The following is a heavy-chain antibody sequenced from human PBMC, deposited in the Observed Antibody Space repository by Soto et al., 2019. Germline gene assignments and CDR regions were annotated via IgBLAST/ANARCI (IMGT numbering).Heavy chain of an antibody. CDR2: IFWNDER. Sequence: QVTLKESGPVLVKPTETLTLTCTVSGFSLSNERVGVSWIRQPPGKALEWLAHIFWNDERSYSTSLKTRLTNSRDTSKSQVVLTMTKMDPVDTATYYCARIRDGSGSDYVNDFWGQGTLVTVSS. J-gene: IGHJ4*02. CDR3: ARIRDGSGSDYVNDF. CDR1: GFSLSNERVG. D-gene: IGHD3-10*01. V-gene: IGHV2-26*01.